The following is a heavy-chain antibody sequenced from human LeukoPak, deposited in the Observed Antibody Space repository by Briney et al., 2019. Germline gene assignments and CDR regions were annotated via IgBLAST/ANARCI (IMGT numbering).Heavy chain of an antibody. J-gene: IGHJ4*02. V-gene: IGHV1-18*04. CDR2: ISGYEGDT. CDR3: ARVGDLVATLGFDY. D-gene: IGHD5-12*01. CDR1: GYPFGTYG. Sequence: ASVKVSCKTSGYPFGTYGISWVRQAPGQGLEWMGWISGYEGDTKYAQNFHDRVTMTRDKSTDTVEMELKSLRSDDTAVYYCARVGDLVATLGFDYWGQGTLVIVSS.